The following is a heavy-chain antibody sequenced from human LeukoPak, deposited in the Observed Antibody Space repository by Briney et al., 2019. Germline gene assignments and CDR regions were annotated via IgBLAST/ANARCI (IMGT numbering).Heavy chain of an antibody. J-gene: IGHJ4*02. D-gene: IGHD2/OR15-2a*01. Sequence: PGGSLRLSCAASGFTFSSYAMNWVRQAPGKGLEWVSGTSAGGANTNYADSVKGRFTISRDNSKDTLYLQMNSLRADDTAVYYCARDRTTTGLLLAGLIDYWGQGTLVTVSS. CDR1: GFTFSSYA. CDR3: ARDRTTTGLLLAGLIDY. CDR2: TSAGGANT. V-gene: IGHV3-23*01.